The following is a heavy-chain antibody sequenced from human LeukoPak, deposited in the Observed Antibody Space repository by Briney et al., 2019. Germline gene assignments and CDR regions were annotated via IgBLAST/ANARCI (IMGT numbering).Heavy chain of an antibody. CDR1: GFTFSSYA. CDR3: AREDGAYGSGSYPDY. J-gene: IGHJ4*02. Sequence: GGSLRLSCSASGFTFSSYAMHWVRQAPGKGLEYVSAISSNGGSTYYADSVKGRFTISRDNSKNTLYLQMSSLRAEDTAVYYCAREDGAYGSGSYPDYWGQGTLVTVSS. D-gene: IGHD3-10*01. V-gene: IGHV3-64D*06. CDR2: ISSNGGST.